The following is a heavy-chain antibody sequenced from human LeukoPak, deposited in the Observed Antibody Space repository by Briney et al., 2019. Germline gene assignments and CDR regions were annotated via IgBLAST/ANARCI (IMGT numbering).Heavy chain of an antibody. Sequence: GGSLRLSCAASGFTFSSYGMSWVRQAPGKGLEWVSAISGSGGSTYYADSVKGRFTISRDNSKNTLYLQMNSLRAEDAAVYYRAKDVGYSSSWPDYWGQGTLVTVSS. V-gene: IGHV3-23*01. CDR3: AKDVGYSSSWPDY. CDR2: ISGSGGST. CDR1: GFTFSSYG. D-gene: IGHD6-13*01. J-gene: IGHJ4*02.